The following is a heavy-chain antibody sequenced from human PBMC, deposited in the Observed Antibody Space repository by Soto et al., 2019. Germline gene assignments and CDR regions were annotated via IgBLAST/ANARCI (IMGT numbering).Heavy chain of an antibody. D-gene: IGHD5-18*01. CDR1: GGSISSYY. V-gene: IGHV4-59*08. CDR2: IYYSGST. Sequence: SDTLSLTCTVSGGSISSYYWSWIRQPPGKGLEWIGYIYYSGSTNYNPSLKSRVTISVDTSKNQFSLKLSSVTAADTAVYYCASRDTAMAPPDYYYYYYYMDVWGKGTTVTVSS. CDR3: ASRDTAMAPPDYYYYYYYMDV. J-gene: IGHJ6*03.